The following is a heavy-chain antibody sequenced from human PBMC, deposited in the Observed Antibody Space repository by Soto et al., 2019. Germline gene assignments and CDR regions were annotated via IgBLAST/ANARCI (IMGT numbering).Heavy chain of an antibody. D-gene: IGHD4-17*01. CDR3: AKYGDYWFFDY. V-gene: IGHV4-59*01. J-gene: IGHJ4*02. CDR2: IYYSGST. CDR1: GGSISSYY. Sequence: QVQLQESGPGLVKPSETLSLTCTVSGGSISSYYWSWIRQPPGKGLEWIGYIYYSGSTNYNPSLKSRGTISVDTSKNQFSLKLSSVTAADTAVYYCAKYGDYWFFDYWGQGALVTVSS.